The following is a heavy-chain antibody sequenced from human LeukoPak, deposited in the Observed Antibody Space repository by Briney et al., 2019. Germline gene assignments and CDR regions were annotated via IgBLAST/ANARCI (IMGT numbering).Heavy chain of an antibody. Sequence: GGSLRLSCAASGFTFNSYAMNWVRQAPGKGLEWVSFISSSGSTISYADSVKGRFTISRDNAKSSLYLQMNSLRAEDTAVYYCARDTTHADDWGQGTLVTVSS. CDR1: GFTFNSYA. CDR3: ARDTTHADD. CDR2: ISSSGSTI. V-gene: IGHV3-48*03. D-gene: IGHD1-1*01. J-gene: IGHJ4*02.